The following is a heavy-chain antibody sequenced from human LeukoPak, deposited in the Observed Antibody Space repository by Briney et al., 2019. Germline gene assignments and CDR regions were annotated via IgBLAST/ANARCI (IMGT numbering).Heavy chain of an antibody. CDR2: IYGDDDK. CDR3: AHRRTDTSFDA. J-gene: IGHJ5*02. D-gene: IGHD5-18*01. Sequence: ESGPTLVKPTQTLTLTCTFSEFSLSTNELLVGWVRQPPGKALEWLAFIYGDDDKRYSPSLRSRLTITKDTSKNQVVLTLSNMDPVDTATYYCAHRRTDTSFDAWGPGILVTVSS. CDR1: EFSLSTNELL. V-gene: IGHV2-5*02.